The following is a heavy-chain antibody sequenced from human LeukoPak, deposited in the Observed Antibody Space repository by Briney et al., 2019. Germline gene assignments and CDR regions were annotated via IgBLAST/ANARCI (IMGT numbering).Heavy chain of an antibody. CDR2: IYYSGSA. D-gene: IGHD5-12*01. CDR1: GGSISSYY. J-gene: IGHJ4*02. Sequence: SETLSLTFTVSGGSISSYYWNWIRQPPGKGLEWIGYIYYSGSANYNPSLKSRVTISVDTSKNQFSLRLSSVTAADTAVYYCARGGDSGYDYLDYWGQGTLVTVSS. CDR3: ARGGDSGYDYLDY. V-gene: IGHV4-59*08.